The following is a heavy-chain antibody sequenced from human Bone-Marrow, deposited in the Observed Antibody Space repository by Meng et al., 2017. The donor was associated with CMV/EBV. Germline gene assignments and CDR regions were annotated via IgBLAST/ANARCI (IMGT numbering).Heavy chain of an antibody. J-gene: IGHJ4*02. CDR2: INHSGST. CDR3: ARAAAPSGPLVVPAAISF. CDR1: GGSFSGYY. D-gene: IGHD2-2*01. V-gene: IGHV4-34*01. Sequence: GSLRLSCAVYGGSFSGYYWSWIRQPPGKGLEWIGEINHSGSTNYNPSLKSRVTISVDTSKNQFSLKLSSVTAADTAVYYCARAAAPSGPLVVPAAISFWGQGTLVTVSS.